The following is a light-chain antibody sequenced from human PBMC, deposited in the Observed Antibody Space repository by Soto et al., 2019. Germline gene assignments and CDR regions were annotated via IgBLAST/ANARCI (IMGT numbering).Light chain of an antibody. CDR1: SSDVGSYNL. J-gene: IGLJ2*01. CDR2: EGS. V-gene: IGLV2-14*02. CDR3: QSYDSSLSNSVI. Sequence: QSALTQPASVSGSPGQSITISCTGTSSDVGSYNLVSWYQQHPGKAPKLMIYEGSKRPSGVSNRFSGSKSGNTASLTISGLQAEDEADYYCQSYDSSLSNSVIFGGGTKLTVL.